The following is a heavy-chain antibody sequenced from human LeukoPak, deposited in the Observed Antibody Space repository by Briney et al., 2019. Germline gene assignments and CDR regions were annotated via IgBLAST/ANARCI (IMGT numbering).Heavy chain of an antibody. CDR2: IKQDGSEK. CDR3: ARQWEPDAFDI. Sequence: GGSLRLSCAASGFTFSSYWMSWVRQAPGKGLEWVANIKQDGSEKYYLDSVKGRFTISRDNAKNSLYLQMNSLRAEDTAVYYCARQWEPDAFDIWGQGTMVTVSS. J-gene: IGHJ3*02. CDR1: GFTFSSYW. D-gene: IGHD1-26*01. V-gene: IGHV3-7*03.